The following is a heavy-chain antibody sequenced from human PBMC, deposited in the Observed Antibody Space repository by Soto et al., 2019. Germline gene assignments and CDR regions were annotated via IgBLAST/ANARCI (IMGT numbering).Heavy chain of an antibody. CDR1: GFTFSSYT. D-gene: IGHD3-22*01. CDR2: ISYDGSNK. V-gene: IGHV3-30-3*01. Sequence: GGSLRLSCAASGFTFSSYTMHWVRQAPGKGLEWVAVISYDGSNKYYADSVKGRFTISRDNSKNTLYLQMNSLRAEDTAVYFCAPRFYDSSGYYYHYWGQGTLVTVSS. CDR3: APRFYDSSGYYYHY. J-gene: IGHJ4*02.